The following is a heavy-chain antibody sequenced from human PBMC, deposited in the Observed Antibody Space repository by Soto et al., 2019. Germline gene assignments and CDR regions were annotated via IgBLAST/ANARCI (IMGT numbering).Heavy chain of an antibody. CDR2: INSDGSST. CDR3: AREGCTNGVCYHPYYYYYMDV. CDR1: GFTFSSYW. J-gene: IGHJ6*03. Sequence: GGSLRLSCAASGFTFSSYWMHWVRQAPGKGLVWVSRINSDGSSTSYADSVKGRFTISRDNAKNTLYLQMNSLRAEDTAVYYCAREGCTNGVCYHPYYYYYMDVWGKGTTVTVSS. V-gene: IGHV3-74*01. D-gene: IGHD2-8*01.